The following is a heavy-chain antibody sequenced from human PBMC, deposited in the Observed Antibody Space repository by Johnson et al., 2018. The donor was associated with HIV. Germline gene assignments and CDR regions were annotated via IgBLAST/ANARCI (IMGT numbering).Heavy chain of an antibody. V-gene: IGHV3-30-3*01. CDR3: ARAMRWPNSFDI. J-gene: IGHJ3*02. Sequence: QVQLVESGGGVVRPGGSLRLSCEASGFTLDDYDMSWVRQVPGKGLEWVAVISYDGSNKYYADSVKGRFTISRDNAKNSLYLQMNSLRAEDTAVYYCARAMRWPNSFDIRGQGTMVTVSS. CDR2: ISYDGSNK. D-gene: IGHD5-24*01. CDR1: GFTLDDYD.